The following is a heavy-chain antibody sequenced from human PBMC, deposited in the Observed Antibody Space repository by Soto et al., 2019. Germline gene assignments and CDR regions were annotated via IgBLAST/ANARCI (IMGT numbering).Heavy chain of an antibody. D-gene: IGHD4-4*01. V-gene: IGHV3-23*01. Sequence: GGSLRLSCAASGFTFSTYAMNWVRQAPGKGLEWVSGIRGSGGSTYYADSVKGRFTISRDNSKNTLYLQMNILRAEDTAVYYCAKGSTDYSHYGAFDIWGQGTMVTVSS. CDR1: GFTFSTYA. J-gene: IGHJ3*02. CDR2: IRGSGGST. CDR3: AKGSTDYSHYGAFDI.